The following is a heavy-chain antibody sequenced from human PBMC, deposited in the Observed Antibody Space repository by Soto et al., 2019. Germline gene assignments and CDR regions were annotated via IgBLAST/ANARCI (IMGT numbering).Heavy chain of an antibody. V-gene: IGHV1-18*04. CDR2: ISAYNGNT. CDR1: GYTFTSYG. D-gene: IGHD2-15*01. Sequence: VKVSCKASGYTFTSYGISWVRQAPGQGLDWMGWISAYNGNTKYTQDLQGRVTMTTDTSTSTAYMELRSLRSDDTAVYYCARFTGGSYNTYYFYYGMDVWGQGTTVTVSS. CDR3: ARFTGGSYNTYYFYYGMDV. J-gene: IGHJ6*02.